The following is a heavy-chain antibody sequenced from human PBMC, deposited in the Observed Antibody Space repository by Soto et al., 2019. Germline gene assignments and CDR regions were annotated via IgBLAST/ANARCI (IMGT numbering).Heavy chain of an antibody. CDR1: GYTFTGYY. CDR2: INPNSGGT. CDR3: ARDKGDYFTPSGVNYGMDV. D-gene: IGHD4-17*01. V-gene: IGHV1-2*04. Sequence: ASVKVSCKASGYTFTGYYMHWVRQAPGQGLEWMGWINPNSGGTNYAQKFQGWVTMTRDTSISTAYMELSRLRSDDTAVYYCARDKGDYFTPSGVNYGMDVWGQGTTVTVSS. J-gene: IGHJ6*02.